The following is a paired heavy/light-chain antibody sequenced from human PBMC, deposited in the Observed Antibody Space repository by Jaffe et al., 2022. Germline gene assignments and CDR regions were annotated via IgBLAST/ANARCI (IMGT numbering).Light chain of an antibody. CDR2: DVT. Sequence: QSALTQPPSASGSPGQSVTISCTGTSSDVGAYNYVSWYQQYPGKAPKLMIYDVTKRPSGVPDRFSGSKSGSTASLTVSGLQAEDEADYYCSSYTGTNNPWVFGGGTKLTVL. CDR1: SSDVGAYNY. CDR3: SSYTGTNNPWV. V-gene: IGLV2-8*01. J-gene: IGLJ3*02.
Heavy chain of an antibody. CDR3: ARDVNYASDI. CDR1: GFTFGDYS. V-gene: IGHV3-48*01. J-gene: IGHJ3*02. CDR2: IGWTGGTK. Sequence: EVQLVESGGGLVQPGGSLRLSCAASGFTFGDYSMNWVRQAPGKGLEWISYIGWTGGTKYYADSVRGRFTISRDNVKNSLYLQMNSLRVEDGAVYYCARDVNYASDIWGQGTMVTVSS.